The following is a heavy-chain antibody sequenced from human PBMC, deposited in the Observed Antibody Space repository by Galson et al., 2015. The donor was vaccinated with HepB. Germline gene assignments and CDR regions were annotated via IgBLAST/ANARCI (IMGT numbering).Heavy chain of an antibody. D-gene: IGHD3-22*01. CDR2: FYYAST. Sequence: SETLSLTCTVSGDSISSYYWYWLRQPPGKGLEWIADFYYASTSYNPSLRSRVTISVDTSKNQFSLKLNSVTAADTAVYYCARGDSRAYYCDYWGQGTLVTVSS. J-gene: IGHJ4*02. CDR1: GDSISSYY. V-gene: IGHV4-59*12. CDR3: ARGDSRAYYCDY.